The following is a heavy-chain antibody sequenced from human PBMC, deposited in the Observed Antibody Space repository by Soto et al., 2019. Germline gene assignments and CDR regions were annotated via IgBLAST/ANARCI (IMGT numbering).Heavy chain of an antibody. CDR1: GGSISSSSYY. V-gene: IGHV4-39*01. Sequence: QLQLQESGPGLVKPSETLSLTCTVSGGSISSSSYYWGWIRQPPGKGLEWIGRIYYSGSTYYNPSLKSRVTKPVATSKNQSSLKLSSVTAADTAVYYCARRTMVRGVTPYPDYWGQGTLVTVSS. D-gene: IGHD3-10*01. CDR3: ARRTMVRGVTPYPDY. J-gene: IGHJ4*02. CDR2: IYYSGST.